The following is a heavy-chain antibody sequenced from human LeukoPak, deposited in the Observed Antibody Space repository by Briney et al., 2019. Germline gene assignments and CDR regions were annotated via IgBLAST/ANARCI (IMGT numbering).Heavy chain of an antibody. J-gene: IGHJ4*02. D-gene: IGHD1-26*01. Sequence: ASVKVSCTASGYTFTSYYMHWVRQPPGQGLEWMGIINPNGGSTNYAQSFQGRVTMTRDTSTSTVYMELSSLGSEDTAVYYCARWELESSGFDYWGQGTLVTVSS. CDR2: INPNGGST. CDR1: GYTFTSYY. CDR3: ARWELESSGFDY. V-gene: IGHV1-46*01.